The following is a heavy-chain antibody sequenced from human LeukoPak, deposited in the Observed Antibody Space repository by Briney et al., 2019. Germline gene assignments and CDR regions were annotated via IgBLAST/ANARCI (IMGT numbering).Heavy chain of an antibody. V-gene: IGHV1-2*02. J-gene: IGHJ6*02. CDR1: GYTFTGYY. CDR2: INPNSGGT. CDR3: ARGRGQWLVLSDV. D-gene: IGHD6-19*01. Sequence: ASVTVSCKASGYTFTGYYMHWVRQAPGQGLEWMGWINPNSGGTNYAQKCQGRVTMTRDTSISTAYMELSRLRSDDTAVYYCARGRGQWLVLSDVWGQGTTVTVSS.